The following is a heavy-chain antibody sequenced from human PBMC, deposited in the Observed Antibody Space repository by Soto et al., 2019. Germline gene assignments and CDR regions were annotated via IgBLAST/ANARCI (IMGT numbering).Heavy chain of an antibody. CDR2: IYYSGST. Sequence: QLQLQESGPGLVKPSETLSLTCTVSGGSISSSSYYWGWIRQPPGKGLEWIGRIYYSGSTYYNPSLKSRVTISVDTSKNQYSLKLSSLTAADTAVYYCARHFIGQFGLRYCDYWGQGTLVTVSS. CDR3: ARHFIGQFGLRYCDY. J-gene: IGHJ4*02. D-gene: IGHD3-16*02. CDR1: GGSISSSSYY. V-gene: IGHV4-39*01.